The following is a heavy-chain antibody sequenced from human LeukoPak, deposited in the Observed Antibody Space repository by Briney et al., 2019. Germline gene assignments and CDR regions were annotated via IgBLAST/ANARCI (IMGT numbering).Heavy chain of an antibody. CDR3: ARPPLRYYYDSSGYRGGDAFDI. CDR1: GYSFTSYW. CDR2: IYPGDSDT. J-gene: IGHJ3*02. Sequence: GESLKISCKGSGYSFTSYWIGWVRQMPGKGLEWMGIIYPGDSDTRYSPSFQGQVTISADKSISTAYLQWSSLKASDTAMYYCARPPLRYYYDSSGYRGGDAFDIWGQGTMVTVSS. D-gene: IGHD3-22*01. V-gene: IGHV5-51*01.